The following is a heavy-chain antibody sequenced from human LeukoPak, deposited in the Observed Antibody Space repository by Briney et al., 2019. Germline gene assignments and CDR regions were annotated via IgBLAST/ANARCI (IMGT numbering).Heavy chain of an antibody. CDR1: GFTFTNYA. CDR3: ARGAGYNYPYYFDY. Sequence: PGGSLRLSCAPSGFTFTNYAMSWVRQAPGKGLEWVSSITGSGDSAYYADSVKGRFTISRDNSKDTLYLQMNSLRAEDTAVYYCARGAGYNYPYYFDYWGQGTLVTVSS. CDR2: ITGSGDSA. J-gene: IGHJ4*02. D-gene: IGHD5-24*01. V-gene: IGHV3-23*01.